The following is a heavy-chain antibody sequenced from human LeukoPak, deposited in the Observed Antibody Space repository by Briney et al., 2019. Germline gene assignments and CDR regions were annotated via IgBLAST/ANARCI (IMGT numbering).Heavy chain of an antibody. J-gene: IGHJ4*02. CDR1: GGAINSGGYY. V-gene: IGHV4-31*03. CDR2: IYCSGST. D-gene: IGHD5-18*01. CDR3: ARVAGYSYGQLDC. Sequence: SQTLSLTCTVSGGAINSGGYYWSWIRQHPGKGLEWIGYIYCSGSTYYNPSLKSRVTISLGTSRNQFSLKLSSVTAADTAVYYCARVAGYSYGQLDCWGQGALVTVSS.